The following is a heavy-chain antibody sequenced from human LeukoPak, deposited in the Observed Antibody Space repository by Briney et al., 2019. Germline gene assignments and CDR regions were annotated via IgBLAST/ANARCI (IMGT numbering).Heavy chain of an antibody. J-gene: IGHJ4*02. CDR2: ISGSGGST. D-gene: IGHD2/OR15-2a*01. CDR3: AKGQVFQCDY. CDR1: GFTFSNSA. Sequence: GGSLRLSCAASGFTFSNSAMNWVRQAPGKGLEWVSAISGSGGSTYYANSVKGRFTISRDNSRNTLYLQMNSLRAEDTAVYYCAKGQVFQCDYWGQGTLVTVSS. V-gene: IGHV3-23*01.